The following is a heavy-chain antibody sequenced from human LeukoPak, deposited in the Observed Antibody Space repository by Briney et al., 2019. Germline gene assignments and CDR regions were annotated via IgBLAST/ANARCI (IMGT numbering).Heavy chain of an antibody. CDR1: GFTFSSYA. V-gene: IGHV3-23*01. D-gene: IGHD6-19*01. Sequence: GGSLRLSCAASGFTFSSYAMSWVRQAPGKGLEGVSAIRGRGGSTYYADSVKGRFTISRDNSKNTLYLQMSSLRAEDTAVYYCAKIPHKNLIAVAGTGYWGQGTLVTVSS. CDR2: IRGRGGST. J-gene: IGHJ4*02. CDR3: AKIPHKNLIAVAGTGY.